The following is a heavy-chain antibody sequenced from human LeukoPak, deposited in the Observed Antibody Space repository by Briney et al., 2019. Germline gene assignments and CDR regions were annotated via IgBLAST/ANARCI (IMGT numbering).Heavy chain of an antibody. CDR3: ATVVAATPLNYYYYYMDV. CDR1: GYTFNTYG. Sequence: ASVKVSCKASGYTFNTYGITWVRQAPGQGLEWMGWISGYNGKTKYAQKLQDRVTMTTDKSTSTAYMELSSLRSEDTAVYYCATVVAATPLNYYYYYMDVWGKGTTVTVSS. CDR2: ISGYNGKT. V-gene: IGHV1-18*01. D-gene: IGHD2-15*01. J-gene: IGHJ6*03.